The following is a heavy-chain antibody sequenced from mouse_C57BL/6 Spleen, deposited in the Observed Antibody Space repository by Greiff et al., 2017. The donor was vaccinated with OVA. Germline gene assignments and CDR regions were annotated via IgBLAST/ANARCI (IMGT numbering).Heavy chain of an antibody. CDR1: GYTFTSYW. V-gene: IGHV1-50*01. CDR3: ARGEDYFDY. J-gene: IGHJ2*01. CDR2: IDPSDSYT. Sequence: QVQLQQPGAELVKLGASVKLSCKASGYTFTSYWMQWVKQRPGQGLEWIGEIDPSDSYTNYNQKFKGKATLTVDTSSSTAYMQLSSLTSEDSAVYYCARGEDYFDYWGQGTTLTVSS.